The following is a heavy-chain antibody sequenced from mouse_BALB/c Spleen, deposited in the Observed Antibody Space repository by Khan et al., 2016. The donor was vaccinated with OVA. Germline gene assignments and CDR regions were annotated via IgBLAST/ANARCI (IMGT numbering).Heavy chain of an antibody. CDR2: ISYSGRT. D-gene: IGHD3-3*01. Sequence: EVQLQESGPGLVKPSQSLSLTCTVPGYSITSDFAWNWIRQFPGNKLEWMGYISYSGRTSYPPSLKSRISITRDTSKNQFFLQLNSVTTEDTATYYCAGGRAYWGQGTLVTVSA. J-gene: IGHJ3*01. CDR3: AGGRAY. V-gene: IGHV3-2*02. CDR1: GYSITSDFA.